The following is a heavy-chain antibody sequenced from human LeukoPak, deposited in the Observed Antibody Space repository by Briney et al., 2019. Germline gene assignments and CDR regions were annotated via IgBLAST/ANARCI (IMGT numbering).Heavy chain of an antibody. CDR2: INPNSGGT. J-gene: IGHJ5*02. CDR3: ATRWHKSLRYFDRVSNGGFDP. CDR1: GYTFTGYN. D-gene: IGHD3-9*01. Sequence: ASVKVSCKASGYTFTGYNMHWVRQAPGQGLEWMGWINPNSGGTNYAQKFQGRVTMTRDTSITTAYMELSSLRSEDTAVHYCATRWHKSLRYFDRVSNGGFDPWGQGTLVTVSS. V-gene: IGHV1-2*02.